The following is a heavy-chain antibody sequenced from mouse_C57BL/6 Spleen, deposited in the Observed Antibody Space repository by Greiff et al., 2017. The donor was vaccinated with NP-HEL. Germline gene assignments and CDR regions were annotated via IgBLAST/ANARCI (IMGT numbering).Heavy chain of an antibody. D-gene: IGHD2-4*01. CDR3: ARSRYDYDPSMTMDY. J-gene: IGHJ4*01. CDR2: IFPGDGDT. CDR1: GYAFSSYW. V-gene: IGHV1-80*01. Sequence: QVQLQQPGAELVKPGASVKISCKASGYAFSSYWMNWVKQRPGKGLEWIGQIFPGDGDTNYNGKFKGNATLTADKSSSTAYMQLSSLTSEDSAVYFGARSRYDYDPSMTMDYWGQGTSVTVSS.